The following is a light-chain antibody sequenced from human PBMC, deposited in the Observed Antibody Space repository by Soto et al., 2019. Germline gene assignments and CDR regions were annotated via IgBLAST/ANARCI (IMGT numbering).Light chain of an antibody. CDR2: GTS. CDR1: QSIDNNH. Sequence: EIVLTQSPGTLSLSPGERVTLSCRASQSIDNNHLAWYQQKPGQAPRLLIHGTSNRATGIPARFSGSGSGSDFTLTISSLEPEDFAVYYCQQRSDWPLSFGQGTRLEIK. J-gene: IGKJ5*01. V-gene: IGKV3-11*01. CDR3: QQRSDWPLS.